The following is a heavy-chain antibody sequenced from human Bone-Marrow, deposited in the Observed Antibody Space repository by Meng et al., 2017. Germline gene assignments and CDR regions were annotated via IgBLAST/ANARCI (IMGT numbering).Heavy chain of an antibody. D-gene: IGHD6-13*01. J-gene: IGHJ4*02. V-gene: IGHV3-15*01. CDR3: ATGAAAADH. Sequence: EVQLGGSGGGLVKPGGSLRLSCVASGLNFTDAWMSWVRQAPGKGLEWVGRIKRNSDGGTIDYAAPVKGRFTISRDDSKNTLYLQMDSLITEDTAVYFCATGAAAADHWGQGTLVTVSS. CDR1: GLNFTDAW. CDR2: IKRNSDGGTI.